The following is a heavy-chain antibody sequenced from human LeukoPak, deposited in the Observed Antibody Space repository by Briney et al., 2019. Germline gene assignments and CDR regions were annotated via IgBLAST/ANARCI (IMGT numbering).Heavy chain of an antibody. D-gene: IGHD2-2*02. CDR2: IYYSGST. J-gene: IGHJ5*02. Sequence: SETLSLTCTVSGGSISSYYWSWIRQPPGKGLEWIGYIYYSGSTNYNPSLKCRVTISVATSKNQFSLKLSTVTAADTAVYYCAKLGYCSNTSCYNEGGWFDPWGQGTLVTVSS. V-gene: IGHV4-59*01. CDR3: AKLGYCSNTSCYNEGGWFDP. CDR1: GGSISSYY.